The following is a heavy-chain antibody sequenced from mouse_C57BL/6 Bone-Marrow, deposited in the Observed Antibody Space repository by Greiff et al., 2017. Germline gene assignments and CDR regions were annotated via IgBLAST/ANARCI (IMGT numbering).Heavy chain of an antibody. V-gene: IGHV1-18*01. CDR2: INPNNGGT. Sequence: VQLQQSGPELVKPGASVKIPCKASGYTFTDYNMDWVKQSHGKSLEWIGDINPNNGGTIYNQKFKGKATLTVDKSSSTAYMELRSLTSEDTAVYYCAILYYYEGYFDVWGTGTTVTVSS. CDR1: GYTFTDYN. J-gene: IGHJ1*03. CDR3: AILYYYEGYFDV. D-gene: IGHD1-1*01.